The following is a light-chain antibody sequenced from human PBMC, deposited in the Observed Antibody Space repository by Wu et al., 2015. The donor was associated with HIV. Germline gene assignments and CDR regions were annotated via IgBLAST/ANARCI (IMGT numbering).Light chain of an antibody. V-gene: IGKV3-15*01. CDR3: QQYNDWPLT. J-gene: IGKJ4*01. CDR2: DAS. CDR1: QSVSSY. Sequence: EIVLTQSPATLSLSPGERVTLSCRASQSVSSYLAWHQQKPGQAPRLLIYDASTRATGVPARFSGSGSGTEFTLTISSMQSEDFAIYHCQQYNDWPLTFGGGTKVEVK.